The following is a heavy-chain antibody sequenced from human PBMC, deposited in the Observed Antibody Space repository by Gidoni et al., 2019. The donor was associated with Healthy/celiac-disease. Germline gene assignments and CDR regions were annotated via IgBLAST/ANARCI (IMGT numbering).Heavy chain of an antibody. CDR2: ISGSGGST. V-gene: IGHV3-23*01. D-gene: IGHD2-15*01. J-gene: IGHJ6*02. Sequence: EVQLLESGGGLVQPGGSLRLSCAASGFTFSSYAMSWDRQAPGKGLEWVSAISGSGGSTYYADSVKGRFTISRDNSKNTLYLQMNSLRAEDTAVYYCATSGGSFYYYYGMDVWGQGTTVTVSS. CDR3: ATSGGSFYYYYGMDV. CDR1: GFTFSSYA.